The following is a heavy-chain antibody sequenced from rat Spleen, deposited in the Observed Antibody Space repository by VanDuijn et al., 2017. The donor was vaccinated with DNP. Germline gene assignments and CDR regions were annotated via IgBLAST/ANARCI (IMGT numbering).Heavy chain of an antibody. Sequence: EVQLVESGGDLVQPGRSLKLSCAASGFTFSAYYMAWVRQAPAKGLEWVAYIGSPAYAPYHGDSVKGRFTISRDNAKNTQYLQMDSLRSEDTATYYCVRHEDSSSHIYGFAYWGQGTLVTVSS. CDR2: IGSPAYAP. CDR1: GFTFSAYY. D-gene: IGHD1-2*01. V-gene: IGHV5S13*01. J-gene: IGHJ3*01. CDR3: VRHEDSSSHIYGFAY.